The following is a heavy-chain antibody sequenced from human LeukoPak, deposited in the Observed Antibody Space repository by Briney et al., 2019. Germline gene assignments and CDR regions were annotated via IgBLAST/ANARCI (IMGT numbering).Heavy chain of an antibody. Sequence: SETLSLTCAVCGGSFSGYYWSRIRQPPGKGLEWIGEINHSGSTNYNPSLKSRVTISVDTSKNQFSLKLSSVTAADTAVYYCARRGAYHYYDSSGYYYRNWFDPWGQGTLVTVSS. CDR3: ARRGAYHYYDSSGYYYRNWFDP. D-gene: IGHD3-22*01. CDR2: INHSGST. J-gene: IGHJ5*02. CDR1: GGSFSGYY. V-gene: IGHV4-34*01.